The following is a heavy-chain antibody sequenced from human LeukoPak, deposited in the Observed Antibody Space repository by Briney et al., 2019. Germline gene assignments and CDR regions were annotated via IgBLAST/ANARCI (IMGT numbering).Heavy chain of an antibody. Sequence: GGSLRPSCAASGFTFDDYAMHWVRQAPGKGLEWVSGISWNSGSIGYADSVKGRFTISRDNAKNTLYLQMNSLRAEDTAVYYCASASSHRIAAGGDYWGQGTLVTVSS. J-gene: IGHJ4*02. V-gene: IGHV3-9*01. D-gene: IGHD6-13*01. CDR3: ASASSHRIAAGGDY. CDR2: ISWNSGSI. CDR1: GFTFDDYA.